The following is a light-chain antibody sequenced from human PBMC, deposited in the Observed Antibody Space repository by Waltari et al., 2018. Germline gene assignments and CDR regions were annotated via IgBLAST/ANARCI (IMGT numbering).Light chain of an antibody. CDR1: QTISSSY. J-gene: IGKJ5*01. Sequence: EVVLTQSPGTLSLSPGERATLSCRASQTISSSYLAWYQQKPGQAPRLLIYGASSRATGLPDRFSGSGSGTDFTLTISRLEPEDFAVYYCQQYGGSPITFGQGTRLEIK. CDR3: QQYGGSPIT. CDR2: GAS. V-gene: IGKV3-20*01.